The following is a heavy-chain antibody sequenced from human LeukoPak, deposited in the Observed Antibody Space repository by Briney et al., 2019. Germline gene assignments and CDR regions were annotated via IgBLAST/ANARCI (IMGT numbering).Heavy chain of an antibody. CDR2: INPNTAGT. D-gene: IGHD3-22*01. V-gene: IGHV1-2*02. CDR3: ARALYYDSSGFYTDAFDV. J-gene: IGHJ3*01. Sequence: ASAKVSCKASGYTFIGYYMHWVRQAPGQGLEWMGWINPNTAGTKYAEKFQGRVTMTRDTSISTAYMGLSSLTSDDKAVYYCARALYYDSSGFYTDAFDVWGQGTMVIVSS. CDR1: GYTFIGYY.